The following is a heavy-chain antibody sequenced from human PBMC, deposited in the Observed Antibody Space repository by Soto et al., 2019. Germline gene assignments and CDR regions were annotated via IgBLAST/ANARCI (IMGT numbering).Heavy chain of an antibody. Sequence: ASVKVSCKASGHTFTSYGISWVRQAPGQGLEWMGWISAYNGNTNYAQKLQGRVTMTTDTSTSTAYMELRSLRSDDTAVYYCALLIVVVPAAMQYGMDVWGQGTTVTVSS. CDR3: ALLIVVVPAAMQYGMDV. CDR2: ISAYNGNT. D-gene: IGHD2-2*01. V-gene: IGHV1-18*04. CDR1: GHTFTSYG. J-gene: IGHJ6*02.